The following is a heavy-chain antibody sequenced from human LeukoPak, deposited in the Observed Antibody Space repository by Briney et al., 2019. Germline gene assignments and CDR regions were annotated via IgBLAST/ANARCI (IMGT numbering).Heavy chain of an antibody. CDR2: IYYSGST. D-gene: IGHD2-2*01. CDR3: ARAIGYCSSTSCYGEWFDP. V-gene: IGHV4-30-4*01. Sequence: SQTLSLNSTVSGGSISSGDYYWSWIRQPPGKGLEWIGYIYYSGSTYYNPSLKSRVTISVDTSKNQFSLKLSSVTAADTAVYYCARAIGYCSSTSCYGEWFDPWGQGTLVTVSS. CDR1: GGSISSGDYY. J-gene: IGHJ5*02.